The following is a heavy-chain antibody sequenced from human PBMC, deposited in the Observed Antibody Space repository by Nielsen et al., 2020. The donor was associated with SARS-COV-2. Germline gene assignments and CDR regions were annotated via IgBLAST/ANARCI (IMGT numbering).Heavy chain of an antibody. J-gene: IGHJ4*02. V-gene: IGHV4-59*08. D-gene: IGHD3-16*02. CDR3: ARSMESYYDYLWGTYRYFDY. CDR2: IYYRGST. Sequence: SETLSLTCTVSGGSISSHFWSWVRQPPGKGLEWIGYIYYRGSTQYNPSLKSRVTISVDTSKNHFSLKLSSVTAADTAVYYCARSMESYYDYLWGTYRYFDYWGQGTLVTVSS. CDR1: GGSISSHF.